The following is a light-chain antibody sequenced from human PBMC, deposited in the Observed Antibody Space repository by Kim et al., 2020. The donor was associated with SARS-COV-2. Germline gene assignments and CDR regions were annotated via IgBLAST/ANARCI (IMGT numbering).Light chain of an antibody. CDR3: QQSHSTWT. J-gene: IGKJ1*01. V-gene: IGKV1-39*01. CDR2: DAS. Sequence: DIQMTQSPSSLSASVGDRVTITCRASQNINTFLNWYQQKPGKAPKILICDASSLQSGVPSRFSGSGSGTDFTLTISSLQPEDFATYYCQQSHSTWTFGQGTKVDIE. CDR1: QNINTF.